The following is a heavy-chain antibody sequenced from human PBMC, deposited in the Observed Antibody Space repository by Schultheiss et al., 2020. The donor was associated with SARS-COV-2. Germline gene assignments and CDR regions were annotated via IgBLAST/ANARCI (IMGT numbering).Heavy chain of an antibody. J-gene: IGHJ6*02. CDR2: INPSGGST. V-gene: IGHV1-46*01. CDR1: GGTFSSYG. Sequence: ASVKVSCKASGGTFSSYGISWVRQAPGQGLEWMGIINPSGGSTSYAQKFQGRVTMTRDTSASTAYMELSSLRSEDTAVYYCARDLQQWLVLSYYYGMDVWGQGTTVTVSS. D-gene: IGHD6-19*01. CDR3: ARDLQQWLVLSYYYGMDV.